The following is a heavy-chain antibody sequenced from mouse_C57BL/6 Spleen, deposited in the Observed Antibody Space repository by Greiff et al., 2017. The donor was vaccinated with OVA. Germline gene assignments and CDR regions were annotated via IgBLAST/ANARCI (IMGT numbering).Heavy chain of an antibody. Sequence: VQLKESGPGLVKPSQSLSLTCSVTGYSITSGYYWNWIRQFPGNKLEWMGYISYDGSNNYNPSLKNRISITRDTSKNQFFLKLNSVTTEDTATYYCARYDYERGYFDVWGTGTTVTVSS. D-gene: IGHD2-4*01. V-gene: IGHV3-6*01. CDR1: GYSITSGYY. CDR3: ARYDYERGYFDV. CDR2: ISYDGSN. J-gene: IGHJ1*03.